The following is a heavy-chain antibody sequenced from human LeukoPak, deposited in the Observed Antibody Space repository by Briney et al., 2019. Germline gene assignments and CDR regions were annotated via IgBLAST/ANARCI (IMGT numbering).Heavy chain of an antibody. J-gene: IGHJ6*03. CDR1: VCPFSSYA. CDR3: ASSYCSGGSCYSQRGGYYYYYMEV. D-gene: IGHD2-15*01. Sequence: ASVKVSCKASVCPFSSYAISWVRRAPGPGLKGWGGLIPIFVMENYAQKFQDRVTITTDESTSTAYMELSSLRYEETAVYYCASSYCSGGSCYSQRGGYYYYYMEVWGKGTTVTVSS. CDR2: LIPIFVME. V-gene: IGHV1-69*05.